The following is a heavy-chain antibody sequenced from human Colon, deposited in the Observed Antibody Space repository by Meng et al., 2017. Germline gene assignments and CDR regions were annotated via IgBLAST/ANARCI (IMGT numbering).Heavy chain of an antibody. D-gene: IGHD3-3*01. CDR2: INHSGHS. Sequence: QVQLQQWGAGLLKPSETLSLTCAVYGGSFSDYYWTWIRQPPGKGLEWIGDINHSGHSHYNPALKSRLTISVDTSKNQFSLKLTSVTAAETAVYYCARGGIFGVAIWFDPWGQGTLVTVSS. CDR3: ARGGIFGVAIWFDP. CDR1: GGSFSDYY. J-gene: IGHJ5*02. V-gene: IGHV4-34*01.